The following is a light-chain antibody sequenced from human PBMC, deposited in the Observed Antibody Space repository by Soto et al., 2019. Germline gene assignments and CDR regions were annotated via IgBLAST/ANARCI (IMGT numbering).Light chain of an antibody. CDR1: QSVSSSY. CDR2: GAS. CDR3: QQYDNSLWT. V-gene: IGKV3-20*01. Sequence: EIVLTQSPGTLSLSPGERATLSCRASQSVSSSYLAWYQQNPGQAPRLLIFGASSRATGIPDRFSGSGSGTDFTLTISRLEPEDFAVYYCQQYDNSLWTFGQGTKVEIK. J-gene: IGKJ1*01.